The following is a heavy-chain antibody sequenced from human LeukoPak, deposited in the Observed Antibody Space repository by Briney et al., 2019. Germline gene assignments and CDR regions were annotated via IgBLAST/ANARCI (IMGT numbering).Heavy chain of an antibody. J-gene: IGHJ5*02. Sequence: GGSLRLSRAASGFTFSSYAMSWVRQAPGKGLEWVSAISGSGGSTYYADSVKGRFTISRDNSKNTLYLQMNSLRAEDTAVYYCAKGPAATKYNWFDPWGQGTLVTVSS. CDR2: ISGSGGST. CDR3: AKGPAATKYNWFDP. CDR1: GFTFSSYA. V-gene: IGHV3-23*01. D-gene: IGHD2-8*01.